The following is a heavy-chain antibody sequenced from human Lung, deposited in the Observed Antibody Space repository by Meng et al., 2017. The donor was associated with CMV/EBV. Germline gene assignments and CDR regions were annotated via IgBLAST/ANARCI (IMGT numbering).Heavy chain of an antibody. Sequence: GESXKISXAASEFTFSNYAMSWVRQAPGRGLEWVSAITASGGSTYYTDSVKGRFTVSRDNSKNTLYLQMNILRAEDTAVFYCARAFSASWYRGYYDYWGQGXLVTVSS. J-gene: IGHJ4*02. CDR1: EFTFSNYA. D-gene: IGHD2-2*01. CDR3: ARAFSASWYRGYYDY. V-gene: IGHV3-23*01. CDR2: ITASGGST.